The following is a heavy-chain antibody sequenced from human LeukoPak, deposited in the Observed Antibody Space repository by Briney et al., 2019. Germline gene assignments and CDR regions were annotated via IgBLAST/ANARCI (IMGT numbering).Heavy chain of an antibody. J-gene: IGHJ6*03. V-gene: IGHV3-33*06. D-gene: IGHD3-10*02. Sequence: GSLRLSCAASGFTFSSYGMHWVRQAPGKGLEWVAVIWYDGSNKYYADSVKGRFTISRDNSKNTLYLQMNSLRAEDTAVYYCAKGYVPGGAYYYMDVWGKGTTVTVSS. CDR2: IWYDGSNK. CDR1: GFTFSSYG. CDR3: AKGYVPGGAYYYMDV.